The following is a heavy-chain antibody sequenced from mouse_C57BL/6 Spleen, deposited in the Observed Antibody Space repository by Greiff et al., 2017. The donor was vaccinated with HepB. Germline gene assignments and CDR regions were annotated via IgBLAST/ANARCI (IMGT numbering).Heavy chain of an antibody. CDR1: GFSLTSYA. J-gene: IGHJ4*01. CDR3: ARKSDLYQGYYAMDY. Sequence: VMLVESGPGLVAPSQSLSITCTVSGFSLTSYAMSWVRQPPGKGLEWLGVIWTGGGTNYNSALKSRLSISKDNSKSQVFLKMNSLQTDDTARYYCARKSDLYQGYYAMDYWGQGTSVTVSS. V-gene: IGHV2-9-1*01. CDR2: IWTGGGT. D-gene: IGHD1-3*01.